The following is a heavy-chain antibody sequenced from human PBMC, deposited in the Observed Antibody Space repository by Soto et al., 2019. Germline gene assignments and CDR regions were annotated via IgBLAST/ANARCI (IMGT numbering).Heavy chain of an antibody. CDR2: VSSSGGT. D-gene: IGHD3-3*02. CDR1: GFTFSSFA. V-gene: IGHV3-23*01. Sequence: PGGSLRLSCAASGFTFSSFAMSWDRQAPGKGLEWVSGVSSSGGTYYADSVKGRFTISRDTSKNTLYLQMNGLRAEDTAVYYCAKRPLLSIKYFFDYWGQGTLVTVSS. J-gene: IGHJ4*02. CDR3: AKRPLLSIKYFFDY.